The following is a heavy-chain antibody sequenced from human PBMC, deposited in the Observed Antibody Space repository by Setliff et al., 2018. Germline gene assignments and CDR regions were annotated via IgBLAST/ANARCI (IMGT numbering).Heavy chain of an antibody. D-gene: IGHD6-19*01. V-gene: IGHV3-30*03. J-gene: IGHJ1*01. CDR3: AREGSIGWSQYFHH. Sequence: PGGSLRLSCAASGFTLRSSGMHWVRQAPGRGLEWVTFISYDGFKIYYAESVKGRFTISRDISTNTLFLEIDSLRSEDTGLYYCAREGSIGWSQYFHHWGQGTPVTVSS. CDR2: ISYDGFKI. CDR1: GFTLRSSG.